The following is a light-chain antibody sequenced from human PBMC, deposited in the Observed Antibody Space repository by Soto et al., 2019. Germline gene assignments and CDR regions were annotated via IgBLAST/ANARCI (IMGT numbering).Light chain of an antibody. Sequence: DIVMTQSPDSLAVSLGERATINCKSSRSVLFSSNNKSYLAWYQQKPGQPPNLLIYWASTRESGVPDRFSASGSGTDFTLTISSLQAEDVAVYYCQQYYSPPLTFGGGTKVEIK. CDR2: WAS. V-gene: IGKV4-1*01. J-gene: IGKJ4*01. CDR3: QQYYSPPLT. CDR1: RSVLFSSNNKSY.